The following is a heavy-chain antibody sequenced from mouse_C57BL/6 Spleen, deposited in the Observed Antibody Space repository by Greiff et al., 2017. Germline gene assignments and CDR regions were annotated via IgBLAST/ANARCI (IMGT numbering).Heavy chain of an antibody. V-gene: IGHV5-15*01. CDR3: ARHDDYDGAMDY. Sequence: EVQLQESGGGLVQPGGSLKLSCAASGFTFSDYGMAWVRQAPRKGPEWVAFISNLAYSIYYADTVTGRFTISRENAKNTLYLEMSSLRSEDTAMYYCARHDDYDGAMDYWGQGTSVTVSS. J-gene: IGHJ4*01. CDR1: GFTFSDYG. D-gene: IGHD2-4*01. CDR2: ISNLAYSI.